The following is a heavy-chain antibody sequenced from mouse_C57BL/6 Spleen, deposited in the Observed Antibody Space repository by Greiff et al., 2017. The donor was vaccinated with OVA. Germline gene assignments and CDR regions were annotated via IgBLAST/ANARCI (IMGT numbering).Heavy chain of an antibody. J-gene: IGHJ3*01. CDR3: AREGYSNYGGFAY. CDR1: GYTFTSYW. D-gene: IGHD2-5*01. V-gene: IGHV1-64*01. Sequence: QVQLQQPGAELVKPGASVKLSCKASGYTFTSYWMHWVKQRPGQGLEWIGMIHLNSGSTNYNEKFKSKATLTVDKSSSTAYMQLSSLTSEDSAVYYCAREGYSNYGGFAYWGQGTLVTVSA. CDR2: IHLNSGST.